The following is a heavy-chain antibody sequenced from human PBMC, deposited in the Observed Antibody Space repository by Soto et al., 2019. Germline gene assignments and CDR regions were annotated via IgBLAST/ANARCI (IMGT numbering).Heavy chain of an antibody. CDR3: AILILTITRGAYYFDF. Sequence: ASVKVSCKASGYTFTSYGISWVRQAPGQGLEWMGWINAGNGNTKYSQKFQGRVTITRDTSASTAYMELSSLTSEDTAIYYCAILILTITRGAYYFDFSCQGILGSGST. J-gene: IGHJ4*02. V-gene: IGHV1-3*01. CDR2: INAGNGNT. D-gene: IGHD3-9*01. CDR1: GYTFTSYG.